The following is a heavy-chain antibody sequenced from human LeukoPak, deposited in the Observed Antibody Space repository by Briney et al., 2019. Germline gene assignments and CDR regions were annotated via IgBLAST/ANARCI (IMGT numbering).Heavy chain of an antibody. J-gene: IGHJ6*03. D-gene: IGHD3-10*01. Sequence: SETLSLTCTVSGGSISSYYWSWIRQPPGKGLEWIGYIYYSGSTNYNPSLKSRVTISVDTSKNQFSLKLSSVTAADTAVYYCAKGGAAMVRGVYYMDVWGKGTTVTVSS. V-gene: IGHV4-59*01. CDR1: GGSISSYY. CDR2: IYYSGST. CDR3: AKGGAAMVRGVYYMDV.